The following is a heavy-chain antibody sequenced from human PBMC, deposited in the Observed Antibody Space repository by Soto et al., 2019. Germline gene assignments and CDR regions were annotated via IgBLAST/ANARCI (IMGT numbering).Heavy chain of an antibody. CDR3: AIDVWGPVH. CDR2: IGSDGGAK. J-gene: IGHJ4*01. CDR1: GFSFSDFW. V-gene: IGHV3-7*03. D-gene: IGHD3-16*01. Sequence: PGGSLRLSCAASGFSFSDFWMTWVRQAPGKGLECVANIGSDGGAKSYVDSVRGRFTISRDNAKNSLYLQMDDLRADDTAIYYCAIDVWGPVHWCHGTLVTVSS.